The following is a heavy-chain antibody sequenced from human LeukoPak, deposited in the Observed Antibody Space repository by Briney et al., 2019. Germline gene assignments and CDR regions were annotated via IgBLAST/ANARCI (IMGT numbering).Heavy chain of an antibody. Sequence: SVKVSCKASGGTFSSYAISWVRQAPGQGLEWMGGIIPIFGTANYAQKFQGRVTITADESTSTTYMELSSLRSEDTAVYYCATPSSGWYVYFDYWGQGTLVTVSS. D-gene: IGHD6-19*01. J-gene: IGHJ4*02. CDR1: GGTFSSYA. V-gene: IGHV1-69*13. CDR3: ATPSSGWYVYFDY. CDR2: IIPIFGTA.